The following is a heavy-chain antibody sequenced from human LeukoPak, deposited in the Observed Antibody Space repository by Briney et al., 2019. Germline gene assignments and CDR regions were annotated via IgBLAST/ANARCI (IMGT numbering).Heavy chain of an antibody. CDR2: MNSDRSAT. Sequence: GGSLRLSCAASGFSFSNYWMHWVRQASGKGLVWVTRMNSDRSATYYADSVQGRFTISRDNAKNTLYLQMNSLRAEDTAMYFCAKGPNYFDSWGQGTLVTVSS. J-gene: IGHJ4*02. CDR3: AKGPNYFDS. V-gene: IGHV3-74*01. CDR1: GFSFSNYW.